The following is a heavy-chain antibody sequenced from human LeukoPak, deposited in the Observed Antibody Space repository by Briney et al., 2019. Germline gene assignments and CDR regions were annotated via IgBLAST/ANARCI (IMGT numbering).Heavy chain of an antibody. D-gene: IGHD2-21*02. V-gene: IGHV3-53*01. J-gene: IGHJ3*02. Sequence: PGGSLRLSCAASGFTISSFYLSWVRQAPGKGLEWVSVIYSGGIIHYADSVKGRFTISRDISNNTLYLQMDSLRAEDTAMYYCARSVVVTAIFPDACDIWGQGTMVTVSS. CDR3: ARSVVVTAIFPDACDI. CDR1: GFTISSFY. CDR2: IYSGGII.